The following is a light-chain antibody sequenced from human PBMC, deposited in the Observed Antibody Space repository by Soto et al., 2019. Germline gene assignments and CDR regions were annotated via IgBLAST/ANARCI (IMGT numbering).Light chain of an antibody. V-gene: IGLV1-44*01. Sequence: QSVLTRPPSASGTPGQRVTISCSGSGSNIGSNTVNWYQQLPGTAPKLLIYSNNQRPSGVPDRFSGSKSGTSASLAISGLQSEDEADYYCAAWDDSLNGPGYVFGIGTTHTVL. J-gene: IGLJ1*01. CDR3: AAWDDSLNGPGYV. CDR1: GSNIGSNT. CDR2: SNN.